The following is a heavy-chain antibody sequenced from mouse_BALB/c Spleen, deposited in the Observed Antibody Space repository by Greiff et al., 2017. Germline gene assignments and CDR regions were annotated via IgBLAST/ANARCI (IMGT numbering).Heavy chain of an antibody. CDR3: ETFPGDY. V-gene: IGHV1-7*01. CDR2: INPSTGYT. Sequence: QVQLQQSGAELAKPGASVKMSCKASGYTFTSYWMHWVKQRPGQGLEWIGYINPSTGYTEYNQKFKDKATLTADKSSSTAYMQLSSLTSEDSAVYYCETFPGDYWGQGTTLTVSS. CDR1: GYTFTSYW. J-gene: IGHJ2*01.